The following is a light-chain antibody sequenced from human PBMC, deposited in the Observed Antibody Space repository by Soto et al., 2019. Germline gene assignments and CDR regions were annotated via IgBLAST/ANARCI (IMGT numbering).Light chain of an antibody. V-gene: IGKV1-5*03. CDR1: QSMSSW. Sequence: DIQMTQSPSTLSASVGDKVTITCRASQSMSSWLAWYQQKPGKAPKLLIYKASILESGVPSRFSGSGSGTEFTLPISSLQPDDFATYYCQQYQSYSHFGQGTKVEIK. J-gene: IGKJ1*01. CDR2: KAS. CDR3: QQYQSYSH.